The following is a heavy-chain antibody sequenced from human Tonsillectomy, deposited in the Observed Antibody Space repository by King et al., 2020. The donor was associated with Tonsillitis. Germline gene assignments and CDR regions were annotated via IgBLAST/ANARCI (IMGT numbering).Heavy chain of an antibody. D-gene: IGHD3-22*01. V-gene: IGHV1-69*04. J-gene: IGHJ4*02. CDR1: GGTFSSHA. CDR2: ISPIIGVG. CDR3: ARSLYDSSGFSLGF. Sequence: VQLVQSGAEVKKPGSSVKVSCKASGGTFSSHAITWVRQAPGQGLEWMGRISPIIGVGNYAQKFQGRLTITADKPTDTVYMELSSLRSEDTAVYYCARSLYDSSGFSLGFWGQGTLVTVSS.